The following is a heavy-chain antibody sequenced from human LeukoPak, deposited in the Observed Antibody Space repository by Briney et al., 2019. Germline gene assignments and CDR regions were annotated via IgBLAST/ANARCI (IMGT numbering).Heavy chain of an antibody. Sequence: PGGSLRLSCAAWGFTFDEYGMSWVRQAPGKGLEWVSGINWNGGSTGYADSVKGRFTISRDSATCTLYLQMNSLRAEDTAFYYCARAGYTSGWHSNFYYGVDVWGQGTTVTVSS. CDR2: INWNGGST. V-gene: IGHV3-20*04. CDR3: ARAGYTSGWHSNFYYGVDV. J-gene: IGHJ6*02. CDR1: GFTFDEYG. D-gene: IGHD6-19*01.